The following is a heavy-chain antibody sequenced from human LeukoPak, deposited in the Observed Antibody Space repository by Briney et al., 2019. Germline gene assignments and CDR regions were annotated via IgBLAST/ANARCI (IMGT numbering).Heavy chain of an antibody. CDR2: IKSKTDGGTT. Sequence: PGGSLRLSCAASGFSFSKAWMSWVRQAPGKGLEWVGRIKSKTDGGTTGDAAFVKGRFTISRDDSANTLYLQMNNLKTEDTAVYYCTTGPIGYCSGGTCSPLDYWGQGTLVTVSS. J-gene: IGHJ4*02. V-gene: IGHV3-15*01. CDR1: GFSFSKAW. CDR3: TTGPIGYCSGGTCSPLDY. D-gene: IGHD2-15*01.